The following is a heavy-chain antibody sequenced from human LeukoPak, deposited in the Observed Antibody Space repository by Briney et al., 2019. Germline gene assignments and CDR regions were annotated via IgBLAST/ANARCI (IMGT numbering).Heavy chain of an antibody. CDR2: IFHNGNT. J-gene: IGHJ4*02. CDR3: ARLHGSFPGDF. Sequence: AETLCLTCTVSGYSIGTCDYCGWIRQPPGKGLEWVGSIFHNGNTHYNPSLKSRVTISLDTSKNQFSLRLSSLTAADTAMYYSARLHGSFPGDFWGQRTLVTVSS. D-gene: IGHD3-10*01. V-gene: IGHV4-38-2*02. CDR1: GYSIGTCDY.